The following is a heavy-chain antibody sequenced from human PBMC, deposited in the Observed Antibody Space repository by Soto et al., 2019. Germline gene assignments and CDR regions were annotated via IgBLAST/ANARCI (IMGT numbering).Heavy chain of an antibody. CDR3: ARGRDGYSHFDY. Sequence: QVQLQESGPGLVKPSETLSLTCTVSGGSISSYYWSWIRQPPGKGLEWIGYIYYSGSTNYNPSLTSRVTISVDTSKNQFSLKLSSVTAADTAVYYCARGRDGYSHFDYWGQGTLVTVSS. CDR2: IYYSGST. V-gene: IGHV4-59*01. D-gene: IGHD4-4*01. CDR1: GGSISSYY. J-gene: IGHJ4*02.